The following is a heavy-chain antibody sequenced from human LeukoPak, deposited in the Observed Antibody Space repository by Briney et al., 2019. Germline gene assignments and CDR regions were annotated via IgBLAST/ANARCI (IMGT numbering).Heavy chain of an antibody. CDR2: MFYGGCT. CDR1: GGSVSRGGDY. V-gene: IGHV4-31*03. D-gene: IGHD3-10*01. Sequence: PSETLSLTCTVSGGSVSRGGDYWPWIRQHPGEGLEWIVYMFYGGCTYYNPSLKSRVTMSVDTSKNQFSLTLTSVTAADTAVYYCASRTPNLGESGAGSSYYYYYGVDVWGQGTSVTVSS. J-gene: IGHJ6*02. CDR3: ASRTPNLGESGAGSSYYYYYGVDV.